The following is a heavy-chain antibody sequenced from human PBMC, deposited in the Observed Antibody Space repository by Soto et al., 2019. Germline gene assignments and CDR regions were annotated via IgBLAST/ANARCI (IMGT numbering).Heavy chain of an antibody. D-gene: IGHD6-13*01. J-gene: IGHJ4*02. CDR1: GGSISSSSYY. CDR3: ARHDFGLDSSSSPTILYFFGY. V-gene: IGHV4-39*01. CDR2: IYYSGTT. Sequence: QLQLQESGPGLVKPSETLSLTCSVSGGSISSSSYYWGWIRQPPGKGLEWIGSIYYSGTTYYSPCLKSRVTISGDTSKTQFSLKLGSVNAAGTAVYYCARHDFGLDSSSSPTILYFFGYWGQGTLVTVSS.